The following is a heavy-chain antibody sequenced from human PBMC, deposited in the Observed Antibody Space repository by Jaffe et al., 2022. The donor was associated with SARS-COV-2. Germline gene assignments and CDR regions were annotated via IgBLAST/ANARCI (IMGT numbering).Heavy chain of an antibody. CDR1: GLTFGSYV. CDR3: SRVWEDKWSAYYLTSPYSGMEV. J-gene: IGHJ6*02. Sequence: EEQLLESGGNIVQPGGSLRLSCAASGLTFGSYVMTWVRQAPGKGLEWVSSISGSGSKTYYADSVKGRFTVSRDDRRDTLYLEMSSLRAGDTAVYYCSRVWEDKWSAYYLTSPYSGMEVWGQGTTVTVSS. CDR2: ISGSGSKT. D-gene: IGHD3-3*01. V-gene: IGHV3-23*01.